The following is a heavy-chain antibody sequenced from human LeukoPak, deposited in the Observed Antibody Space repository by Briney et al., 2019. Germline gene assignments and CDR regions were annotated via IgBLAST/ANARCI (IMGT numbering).Heavy chain of an antibody. CDR1: GGSFSGYY. CDR2: INHSAST. CDR3: ARCHILTGYYSR. J-gene: IGHJ4*02. Sequence: SETLSLTCAVYGGSFSGYYWSWIRQPPGKGLEWIGEINHSASTNYNPSLKSRVTISVDTSKNQFSLKLSSVTAADTAVYYCARCHILTGYYSRWGQGTLVTVPS. V-gene: IGHV4-34*01. D-gene: IGHD3-9*01.